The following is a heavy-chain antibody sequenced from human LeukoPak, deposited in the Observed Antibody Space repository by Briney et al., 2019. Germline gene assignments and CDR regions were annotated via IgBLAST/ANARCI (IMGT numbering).Heavy chain of an antibody. V-gene: IGHV3-30*18. D-gene: IGHD2-15*01. CDR3: AKPENVVVVD. CDR1: GFTFSSYG. Sequence: GGSLRLSCVASGFTFSSYGMHWVRQAPGKGLEWVAVISYDGSNKFYVDSVKGRFTISRDNSKNTLYLQMNSLRAEDTAVYYCAKPENVVVVDWGQGTLVTVSS. J-gene: IGHJ4*02. CDR2: ISYDGSNK.